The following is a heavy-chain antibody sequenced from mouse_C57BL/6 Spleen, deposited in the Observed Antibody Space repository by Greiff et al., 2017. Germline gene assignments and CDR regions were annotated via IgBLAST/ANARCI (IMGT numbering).Heavy chain of an antibody. D-gene: IGHD2-2*01. CDR1: GFSLTSYA. V-gene: IGHV2-9-1*01. CDR3: ARMHYGYDEAYAMDY. Sequence: QVQLKQSGPGLVAPSQSLSITCTVSGFSLTSYAISWVRQPPGKGLEWLGVIWTGGGTNYNSALKSRLSISKDNSKSQVFLKMNSLQTDDTARYYCARMHYGYDEAYAMDYWGQGTSVTVSS. CDR2: IWTGGGT. J-gene: IGHJ4*01.